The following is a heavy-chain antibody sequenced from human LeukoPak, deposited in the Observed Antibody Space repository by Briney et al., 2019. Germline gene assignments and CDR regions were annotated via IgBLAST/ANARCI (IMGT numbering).Heavy chain of an antibody. V-gene: IGHV4-59*08. CDR2: FYYGGST. D-gene: IGHD3-22*01. CDR3: ARLPNYYYDSSGYKGYYFDY. Sequence: SETLSLTGPVSGGSISSYYGSWIRQPPGKGPEWIGYFYYGGSTNYHPSLKRRVTISVATSKNQFSLKLRSVTAADTAVYYCARLPNYYYDSSGYKGYYFDYWGQGTLVTVSS. CDR1: GGSISSYY. J-gene: IGHJ4*02.